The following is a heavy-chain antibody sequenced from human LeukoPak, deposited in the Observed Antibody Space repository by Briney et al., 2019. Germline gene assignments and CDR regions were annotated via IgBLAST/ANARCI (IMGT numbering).Heavy chain of an antibody. CDR2: IDSGGSNT. CDR3: ARVGREYSSSSPPDY. Sequence: PGGSLRLSCAASGFTFSSYAMSWVRQAPGRGLVWVSRIDSGGSNTLYADSVRGRFTISRDNAKNTLYLQMNSLRVEDTAMYYCARVGREYSSSSPPDYWGQGTLVTVSS. J-gene: IGHJ4*02. V-gene: IGHV3-74*01. D-gene: IGHD6-6*01. CDR1: GFTFSSYA.